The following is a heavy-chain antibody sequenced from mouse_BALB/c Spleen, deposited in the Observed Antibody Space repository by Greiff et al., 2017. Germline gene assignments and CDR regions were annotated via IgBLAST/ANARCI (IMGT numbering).Heavy chain of an antibody. J-gene: IGHJ1*01. D-gene: IGHD2-1*01. CDR2: INSTGGST. V-gene: IGHV5-6-3*01. Sequence: EVKVVESGGGLVQPGGSLKLSCAASGFTFSSYGMSWVRQTPDKRLELVATINSTGGSTYYPDSVKGRFTISRDNAKNTLYLQMSSLKSEDTAMYYCARGEAYGNYWYFDVWGAGTTGTVSS. CDR3: ARGEAYGNYWYFDV. CDR1: GFTFSSYG.